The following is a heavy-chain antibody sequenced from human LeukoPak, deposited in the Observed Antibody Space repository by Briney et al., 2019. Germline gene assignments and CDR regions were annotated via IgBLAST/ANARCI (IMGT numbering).Heavy chain of an antibody. CDR1: GYTFTGYY. Sequence: ASVKVSCKASGYTFTGYYMHWVRQAPGQGLEWMGIINPSGGSTSYAQKFQGRVTMTRDTSTSTVYMELSSLRSEDTAVYYCARAYRGTSSSWYLPYWGQGTLVTVSS. V-gene: IGHV1-46*01. J-gene: IGHJ4*02. D-gene: IGHD6-13*01. CDR2: INPSGGST. CDR3: ARAYRGTSSSWYLPY.